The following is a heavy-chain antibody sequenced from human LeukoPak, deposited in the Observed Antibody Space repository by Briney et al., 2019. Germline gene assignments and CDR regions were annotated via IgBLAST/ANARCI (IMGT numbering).Heavy chain of an antibody. Sequence: GASVKVSCKASGGTFNNYAISWVRQAPGQGLEWVGGIIPIFDTPNYAQKFQGRVTITTDESTSTAYMEMSSLRSEDTAVYYCARDIPGYDAFDIWGQGTVVTVSS. D-gene: IGHD1-1*01. CDR1: GGTFNNYA. CDR2: IIPIFDTP. V-gene: IGHV1-69*05. CDR3: ARDIPGYDAFDI. J-gene: IGHJ3*02.